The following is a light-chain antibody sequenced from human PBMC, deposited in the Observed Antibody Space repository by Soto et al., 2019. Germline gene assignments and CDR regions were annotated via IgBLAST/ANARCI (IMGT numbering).Light chain of an antibody. CDR2: EDT. J-gene: IGLJ2*01. V-gene: IGLV6-57*02. Sequence: NFMLTQPHSVSESPGKTVTISCTGSSGSIATYYVQWYQQRPGSAPTTVIYEDTQRPSGVPERFSGSIDSSSNSASLTISGLKTEDEADYYCQSYDGSNPDVVFGGGTKLTVL. CDR1: SGSIATYY. CDR3: QSYDGSNPDVV.